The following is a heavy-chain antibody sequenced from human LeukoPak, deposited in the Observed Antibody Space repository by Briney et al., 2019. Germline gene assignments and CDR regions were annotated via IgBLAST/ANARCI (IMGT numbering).Heavy chain of an antibody. D-gene: IGHD2-2*01. J-gene: IGHJ4*02. CDR2: INPNSGGT. V-gene: IGHV1-2*02. CDR1: GYTFTGYY. Sequence: ASVKVSCKASGYTFTGYYMHWVRQAPGQGLEWMGWINPNSGGTNYAQKFQGRVTMTRDTSISTAYMELSRLRSDDTAVYYCAREEYCSSTSCPRGPGYWGQGTLVTVSS. CDR3: AREEYCSSTSCPRGPGY.